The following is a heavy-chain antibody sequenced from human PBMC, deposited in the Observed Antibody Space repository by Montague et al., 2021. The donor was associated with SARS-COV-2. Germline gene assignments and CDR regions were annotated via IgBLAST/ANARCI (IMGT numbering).Heavy chain of an antibody. CDR2: INNSGST. CDR3: ARGRIEVSMIVVVLTGASYYMDV. D-gene: IGHD3-22*01. J-gene: IGHJ6*03. CDR1: GGSFSGHY. V-gene: IGHV4-34*01. Sequence: SETLSLTCAVYGGSFSGHYWCWIRQPPGKGLEWIGEINNSGSTNYNPSLKSRVTISVDTSKNQFSLKLHSVTAADTAVYYCARGRIEVSMIVVVLTGASYYMDVWGQGTTVTVSS.